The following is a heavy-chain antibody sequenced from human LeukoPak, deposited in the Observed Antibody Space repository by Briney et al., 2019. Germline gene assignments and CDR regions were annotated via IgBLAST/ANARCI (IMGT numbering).Heavy chain of an antibody. CDR3: ARDPEMATIIDY. D-gene: IGHD5-12*01. CDR2: ISSSSSYI. V-gene: IGHV3-21*01. J-gene: IGHJ4*02. Sequence: KSGGSLRLSCAASGFTFSSYSMNWVRQAPGKGLEWVSSISSSSSYIYYADSVKGRFTISRDNAKNSLYLQMNSLRAGDTAVYYCARDPEMATIIDYWGQGTLVTVSS. CDR1: GFTFSSYS.